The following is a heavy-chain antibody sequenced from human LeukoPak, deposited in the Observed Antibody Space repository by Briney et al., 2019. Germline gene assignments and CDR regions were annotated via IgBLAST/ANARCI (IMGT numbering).Heavy chain of an antibody. CDR1: GFTFSSYW. J-gene: IGHJ4*02. CDR2: INSDGSST. D-gene: IGHD6-19*01. V-gene: IGHV3-74*01. CDR3: ARGGSGRSGWYHFDY. Sequence: GGSLRLSCAASGFTFSSYWMHWVRQAPGKGLVWVSRINSDGSSTSYADSVKGRFTISRDNAKNTLYLQMNSLRAEDTAVYYCARGGSGRSGWYHFDYWGQGTLVTVSS.